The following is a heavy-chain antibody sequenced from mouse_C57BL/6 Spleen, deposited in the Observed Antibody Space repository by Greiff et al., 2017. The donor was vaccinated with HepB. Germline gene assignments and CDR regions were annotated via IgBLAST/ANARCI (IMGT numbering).Heavy chain of an antibody. CDR1: GFTFSNYW. CDR2: IRLKSDNYAT. J-gene: IGHJ2*01. CDR3: TGDTTVIDY. V-gene: IGHV6-3*01. D-gene: IGHD1-1*01. Sequence: EVKLMESGGGLVQPGGSMKLSCVASGFTFSNYWMNWVRQSPEKGLEWVAQIRLKSDNYATHYAESVKGRFTISRDDSKSSVYLQMNNLRAEDTGIYYCTGDTTVIDYWGQGTTLTVSS.